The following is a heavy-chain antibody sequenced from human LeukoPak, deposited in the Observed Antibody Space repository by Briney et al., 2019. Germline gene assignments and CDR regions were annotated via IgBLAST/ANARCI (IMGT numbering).Heavy chain of an antibody. CDR1: GFTFSSYG. V-gene: IGHV3-30*02. CDR2: IRYDGSNK. J-gene: IGHJ4*02. CDR3: ARAGYSSGWFEIPPLHYFDY. Sequence: GGSLRLSCAASGFTFSSYGVHWVRQAPGKGLEWVAFIRYDGSNKYYAASVKGRFTTSRDNSKNTLFLQMNSLRAEDTAVYYCARAGYSSGWFEIPPLHYFDYWGQGTLVTVSS. D-gene: IGHD6-19*01.